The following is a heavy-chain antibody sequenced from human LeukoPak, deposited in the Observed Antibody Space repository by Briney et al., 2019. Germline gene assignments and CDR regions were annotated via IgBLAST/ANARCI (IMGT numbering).Heavy chain of an antibody. CDR2: INHSGST. CDR3: ARAGRGSWFDP. Sequence: SETLSLTCAVYGGSFSGYYWSWIRQPPGKGLEWIGEINHSGSTNYNPSLKSRVTISVDTSKNQFSLKLSSVAAADTAVYYCARAGRGSWFDPWGQGTLVTVSS. D-gene: IGHD5-24*01. J-gene: IGHJ5*02. CDR1: GGSFSGYY. V-gene: IGHV4-34*01.